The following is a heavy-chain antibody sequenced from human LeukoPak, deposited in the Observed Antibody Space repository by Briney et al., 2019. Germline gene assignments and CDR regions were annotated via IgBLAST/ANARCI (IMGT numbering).Heavy chain of an antibody. V-gene: IGHV4-39*01. Sequence: SETLSLTCTVSGXSISSSRHYWGWIRPPPGQGPEWIGNINYSGSTYYSPSLKGRVTISVDTSKNQFSLKLSSVIAADTAVYSCARARIVGASPYFDYWGQGTLVAVSS. J-gene: IGHJ4*02. CDR2: INYSGST. CDR3: ARARIVGASPYFDY. D-gene: IGHD1-26*01. CDR1: GXSISSSRHY.